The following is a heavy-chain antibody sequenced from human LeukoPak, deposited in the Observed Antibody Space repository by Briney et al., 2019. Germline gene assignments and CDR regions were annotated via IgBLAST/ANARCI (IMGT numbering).Heavy chain of an antibody. V-gene: IGHV3-33*06. CDR1: GFTFSSYG. J-gene: IGHJ4*02. Sequence: GGSLRLSCAASGFTFSSYGMHWVRQAPGKGLEWVAVIWYDGSNKYYADSVKGRFTISRDNSKNTLYLQMNSLRAEDTAVYYCAKDEKDYYDSSGLTNYFDYWGQGTLVTVSS. D-gene: IGHD3-22*01. CDR2: IWYDGSNK. CDR3: AKDEKDYYDSSGLTNYFDY.